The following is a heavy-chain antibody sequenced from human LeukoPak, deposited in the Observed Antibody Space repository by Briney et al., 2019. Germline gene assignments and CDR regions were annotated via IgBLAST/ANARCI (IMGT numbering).Heavy chain of an antibody. J-gene: IGHJ4*02. CDR2: IYSGGST. Sequence: PGGSLRLSCAASGFTFSSYAMSWVRQAPGKGLEWVSVIYSGGSTYYADSVKGRFTISRDNSKNTLYLQMNSLRAEDTAVHYCARGVSISYKQYYFDYWGQGTLVTVSS. CDR1: GFTFSSYA. D-gene: IGHD5-24*01. V-gene: IGHV3-53*01. CDR3: ARGVSISYKQYYFDY.